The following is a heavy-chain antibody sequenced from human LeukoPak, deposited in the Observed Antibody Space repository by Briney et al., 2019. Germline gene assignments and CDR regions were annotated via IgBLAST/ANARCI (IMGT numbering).Heavy chain of an antibody. Sequence: SETLSLTCAVYGGSLSGYYWSWIRQPPGKGLEWIGEINHSGSTNYNPSLKSRVTISVDTSKNQFSLKLSAVTAADTAVYYCAAAVVPAAIEEVYYYYGMDVWGQGTTVTVSS. CDR3: AAAVVPAAIEEVYYYYGMDV. CDR1: GGSLSGYY. J-gene: IGHJ6*02. D-gene: IGHD2-2*01. V-gene: IGHV4-34*01. CDR2: INHSGST.